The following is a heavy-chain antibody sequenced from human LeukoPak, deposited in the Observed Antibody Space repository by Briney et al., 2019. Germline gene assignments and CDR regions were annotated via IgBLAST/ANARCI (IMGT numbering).Heavy chain of an antibody. CDR3: ATLYQLGYSGYDYSEGRVDY. D-gene: IGHD5-12*01. V-gene: IGHV3-30*03. CDR2: ISDDGSNK. J-gene: IGHJ4*02. Sequence: GGSLRLSCAASGFTFSSYGMHWVRQAPGKGPEWVAVISDDGSNKYYADSVKGRFTISRDNSKNTLYLQMNSLRAEDTAVYYCATLYQLGYSGYDYSEGRVDYWGQGTLVTVSS. CDR1: GFTFSSYG.